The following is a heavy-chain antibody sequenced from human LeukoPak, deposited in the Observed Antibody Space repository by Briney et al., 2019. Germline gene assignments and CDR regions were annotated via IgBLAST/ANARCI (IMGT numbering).Heavy chain of an antibody. D-gene: IGHD1-26*01. CDR2: IYTTGST. CDR1: GGSINSYY. Sequence: SETLSLTCTVSGGSINSYYWGWIRQPAGKGLEWVGRIYTTGSTNYNPSLKSRVTISVDTSKNQFSLKLTSVTAADTAMYYCARAGYTISYYSLDYWGQGTLVTVSS. J-gene: IGHJ4*02. CDR3: ARAGYTISYYSLDY. V-gene: IGHV4-4*07.